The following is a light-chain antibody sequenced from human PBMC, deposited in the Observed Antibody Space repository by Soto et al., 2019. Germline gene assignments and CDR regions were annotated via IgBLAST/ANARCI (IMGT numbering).Light chain of an antibody. J-gene: IGKJ2*01. CDR2: RAS. CDR1: HSVSGG. V-gene: IGKV3-15*01. Sequence: EIVMTQSPATLSVSPGERATLSCRASHSVSGGLAWYQQKPGQAPRLLIYRASIRVTGIPARFSGSGSGTEFTLTISSLQSEDFALYYCQQNNNWPYTFGQGTKLEFK. CDR3: QQNNNWPYT.